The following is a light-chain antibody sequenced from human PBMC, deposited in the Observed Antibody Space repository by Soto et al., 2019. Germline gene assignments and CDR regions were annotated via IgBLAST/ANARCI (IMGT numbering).Light chain of an antibody. V-gene: IGKV3-15*01. Sequence: IVMTQSPVTLSVSPGQRATLSCRASQSVSGDFAWYQQKAGQPPKLLIYGATTRATGIPARFSGSGSGTEFTLTISSLQSEDFAVYYCQHYKKWPLTFGGGTTVEN. J-gene: IGKJ4*01. CDR2: GAT. CDR1: QSVSGD. CDR3: QHYKKWPLT.